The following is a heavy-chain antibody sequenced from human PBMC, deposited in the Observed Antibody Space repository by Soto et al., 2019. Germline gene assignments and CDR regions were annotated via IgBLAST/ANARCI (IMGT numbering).Heavy chain of an antibody. J-gene: IGHJ4*02. D-gene: IGHD6-19*01. Sequence: QVQLQQWGAGLLKPSETLSLTCAVYGGSFSGYYWSWIRQPPGKGLEWIGEINHSGSTNYNPSLKSRVTISVDTSKNQFSLKLSSVTAADTAVYYCARVCIAVAGTKGCPRFDYWGQGTLVTVSS. CDR2: INHSGST. V-gene: IGHV4-34*01. CDR1: GGSFSGYY. CDR3: ARVCIAVAGTKGCPRFDY.